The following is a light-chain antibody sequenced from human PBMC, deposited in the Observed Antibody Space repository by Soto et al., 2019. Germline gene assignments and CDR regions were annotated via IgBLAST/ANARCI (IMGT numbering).Light chain of an antibody. CDR3: QQYNNWPYT. CDR2: RAS. CDR1: QRVSSN. J-gene: IGKJ2*01. V-gene: IGKV3-15*01. Sequence: EIVMTQSPATLSVSPGGSATLSCRASQRVSSNVAWYRQKPGKAPTLLIYRASTSATGIPARFSGSGSETEFTLTLSSLQSEDFAVYYCQQYNNWPYTFGQGTKLEIK.